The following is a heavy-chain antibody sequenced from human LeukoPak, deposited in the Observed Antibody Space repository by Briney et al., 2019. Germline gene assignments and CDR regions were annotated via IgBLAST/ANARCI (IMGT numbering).Heavy chain of an antibody. CDR3: ARVLGAAGTVFDY. J-gene: IGHJ4*02. CDR1: GFTFDDYA. D-gene: IGHD6-13*01. CDR2: ISWNSGSI. Sequence: GRSLRLSCAASGFTFDDYAMHWVRQAPGKGLEWVSGISWNSGSIGYADSVKGRFTISRDNAKNCLYLQMNSLRAEDTALYYCARVLGAAGTVFDYWGQGTLVTVSS. V-gene: IGHV3-9*01.